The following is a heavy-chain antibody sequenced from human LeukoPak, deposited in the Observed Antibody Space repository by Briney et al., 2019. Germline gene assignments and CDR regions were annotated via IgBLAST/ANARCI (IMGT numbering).Heavy chain of an antibody. V-gene: IGHV3-53*01. J-gene: IGHJ5*01. CDR1: GFTFGDYA. CDR3: ARVISNFWFDS. CDR2: VYIGGTT. Sequence: PGRSLRLSCTASGFTFGDYAMSWFRQAPGKGLEWVSVVYIGGTTYYPDSVKGRFTISRDNSKNTLYLQMNSLRAEDTAIYYCARVISNFWFDSWGQGTLVTVSS. D-gene: IGHD4/OR15-4a*01.